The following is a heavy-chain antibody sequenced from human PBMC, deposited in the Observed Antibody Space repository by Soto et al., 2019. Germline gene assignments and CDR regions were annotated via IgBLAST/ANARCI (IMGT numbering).Heavy chain of an antibody. CDR1: GFTFSNHI. CDR2: ISSDGSNR. D-gene: IGHD1-26*01. CDR3: ARDDDNGSDCDVAY. V-gene: IGHV3-30-3*01. Sequence: QVQLVESGGGVVQPGGSLRLSCAVSGFTFSNHIMHWVRQAPGKGLEWVALISSDGSNRYYADSVKGRFTTSRDNAKNARYLQMNRLRVEDTAVYYGARDDDNGSDCDVAYWGEGALVTVSS. J-gene: IGHJ4*02.